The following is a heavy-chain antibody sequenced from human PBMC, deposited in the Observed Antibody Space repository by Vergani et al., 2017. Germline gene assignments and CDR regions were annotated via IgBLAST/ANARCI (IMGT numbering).Heavy chain of an antibody. CDR2: IKSKTDGGTT. V-gene: IGHV3-15*05. J-gene: IGHJ3*02. CDR1: GFTFSNAW. CDR3: ASWGYCSGGSCYSNAFDI. Sequence: EVQLVESGGGLVKPGGSLRLSCAASGFTFSNAWMSWVRQAPGKGLEWVGRIKSKTDGGTTDYAAPVKGRFTISRDNAKNSLYLQMNSLRAEDTALYHCASWGYCSGGSCYSNAFDIWGQGTMVTVSS. D-gene: IGHD2-15*01.